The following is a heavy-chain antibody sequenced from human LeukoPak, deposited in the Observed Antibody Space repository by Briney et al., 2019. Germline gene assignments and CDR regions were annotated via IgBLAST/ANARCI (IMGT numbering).Heavy chain of an antibody. J-gene: IGHJ3*02. CDR1: GGSVSSGSYY. CDR2: IYYSGST. CDR3: ARMSYDPYHDAFDI. D-gene: IGHD3-22*01. V-gene: IGHV4-61*01. Sequence: SETLSLTCTVSGGSVSSGSYYWSWIRQPPGKGLEWIGYIYYSGSTNYNPSLKSRVTISVDTSKNQFSLKLSSVTAADTAVYYCARMSYDPYHDAFDIWGQGTMVTVSS.